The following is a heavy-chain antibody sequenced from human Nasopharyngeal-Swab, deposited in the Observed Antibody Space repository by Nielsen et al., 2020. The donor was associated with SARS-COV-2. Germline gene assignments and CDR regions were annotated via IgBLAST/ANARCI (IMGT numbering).Heavy chain of an antibody. Sequence: SETLSLTCTVSGGSISSYYWSWIRQPPGKGLEWIGYIYYSGSTNYNPSLKSRVTIPVDTSKNQFSLKLSSVTAADTAVYYCARVYSSSLGYFDYWGQGTLVTVSS. V-gene: IGHV4-59*01. CDR1: GGSISSYY. J-gene: IGHJ4*02. D-gene: IGHD6-6*01. CDR2: IYYSGST. CDR3: ARVYSSSLGYFDY.